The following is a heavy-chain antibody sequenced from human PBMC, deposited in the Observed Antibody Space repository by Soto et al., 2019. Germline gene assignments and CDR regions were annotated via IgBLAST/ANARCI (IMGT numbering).Heavy chain of an antibody. CDR2: IIPIFGTA. D-gene: IGHD2-2*01. CDR3: ATTRLLAMPHYYYGMDV. J-gene: IGHJ6*02. V-gene: IGHV1-69*01. CDR1: GGTFSSYA. Sequence: QVQLVQSGAEVKKPGSSVKVSCKASGGTFSSYAISWVRQAPGQGLEWMGGIIPIFGTANYAQKFQGRVTITADESTSTAYMELSSLRSEDTAVYYCATTRLLAMPHYYYGMDVWGQGPTVTVSS.